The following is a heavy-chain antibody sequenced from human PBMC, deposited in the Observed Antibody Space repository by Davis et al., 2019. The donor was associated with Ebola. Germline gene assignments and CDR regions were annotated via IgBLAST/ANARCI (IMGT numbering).Heavy chain of an antibody. CDR2: IKSDGSSA. Sequence: GESLKISCAASGFTFSGHWMHWVRQAPGKGLVWVSQIKSDGSSATYADSVKGRFTISRDNAKNTLYLQMNSLRAEETAVYYCGSPVVAWGQGTLVTVST. CDR3: GSPVVA. V-gene: IGHV3-74*01. CDR1: GFTFSGHW. D-gene: IGHD2-15*01. J-gene: IGHJ4*02.